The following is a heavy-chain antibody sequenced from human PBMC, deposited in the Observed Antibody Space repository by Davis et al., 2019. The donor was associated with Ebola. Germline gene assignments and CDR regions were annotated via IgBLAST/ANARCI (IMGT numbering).Heavy chain of an antibody. Sequence: GESLKISCAASGFTFSSYAMHWVRQAPGKGLKWVAVISYDGSNKYYADSVKGRFTISRDNSKNTLYLQMDSLRVEDTAVYYCVKDSPGDYYGSGSGSWGQGTLVTVSS. J-gene: IGHJ5*02. D-gene: IGHD3-10*01. CDR2: ISYDGSNK. V-gene: IGHV3-30-3*02. CDR1: GFTFSSYA. CDR3: VKDSPGDYYGSGSGS.